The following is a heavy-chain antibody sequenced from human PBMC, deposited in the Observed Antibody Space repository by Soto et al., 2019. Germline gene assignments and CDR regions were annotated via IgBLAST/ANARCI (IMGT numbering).Heavy chain of an antibody. CDR1: GGSVSSANYY. J-gene: IGHJ4*02. CDR2: VSHSGST. CDR3: ARDRGYSYGYFDF. D-gene: IGHD5-18*01. Sequence: QVQLQESGPGLVKPSETLSLTCTVSGGSVSSANYYWSWIRQPPGKGLEWIGYVSHSGSTNCNPSLRCRFITSVDTSKNQFSLKLNSVTAADTAVYYCARDRGYSYGYFDFWGQGTLVTVSS. V-gene: IGHV4-61*01.